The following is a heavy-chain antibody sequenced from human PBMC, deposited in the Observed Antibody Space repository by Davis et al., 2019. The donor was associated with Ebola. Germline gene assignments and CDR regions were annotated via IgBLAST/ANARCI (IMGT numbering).Heavy chain of an antibody. D-gene: IGHD1-7*01. CDR2: ISSSGSAI. J-gene: IGHJ6*02. V-gene: IGHV3-11*01. Sequence: PGGSLRLSCAASGFTFSDYYISWIRQAPGKGLEWVSYISSSGSAIYYADSVKGRFTISRDNAKNSLYLQMNSLRAEDTAVYYCARDTPIGTTGGMDVWGQGTTVTVSS. CDR1: GFTFSDYY. CDR3: ARDTPIGTTGGMDV.